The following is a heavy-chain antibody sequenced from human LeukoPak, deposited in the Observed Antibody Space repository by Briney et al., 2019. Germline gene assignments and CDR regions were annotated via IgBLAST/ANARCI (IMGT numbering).Heavy chain of an antibody. V-gene: IGHV3-23*01. D-gene: IGHD5-24*01. CDR1: GFTFSSYW. CDR3: AYQDGYRGKIDY. Sequence: GGSLRLSCAASGFTFSSYWMSWVRQAPGKGLEWVSAISGSGGSTYYADSVKGRFTISRDNSKNTLYLQMNSLRAEDTAVYYCAYQDGYRGKIDYWGQGTLVTVSS. J-gene: IGHJ4*02. CDR2: ISGSGGST.